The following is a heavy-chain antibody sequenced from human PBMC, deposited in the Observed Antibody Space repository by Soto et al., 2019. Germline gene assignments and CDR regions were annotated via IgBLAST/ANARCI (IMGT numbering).Heavy chain of an antibody. D-gene: IGHD3-10*01. CDR3: AKEIPPPFMVRVVIKSFDY. CDR1: GFTFSSYA. J-gene: IGHJ4*02. V-gene: IGHV3-23*01. Sequence: EVQLLESGGGLVQPGGSLRLSCAASGFTFSSYAMSWVRQAPGKGLEWVSAISGSGGSTYYADSVKGRFTISRDNSKNTLYLQMNRLRAEDTAVYYCAKEIPPPFMVRVVIKSFDYWGQGTLVTVSS. CDR2: ISGSGGST.